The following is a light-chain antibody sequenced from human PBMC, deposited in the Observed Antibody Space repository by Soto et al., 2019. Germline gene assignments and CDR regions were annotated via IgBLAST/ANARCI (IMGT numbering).Light chain of an antibody. J-gene: IGKJ1*01. Sequence: IQMTQSPSSVSASVGAGVTITCRASQGISSWLAWYQQRPGKAPKLLIYAASSLQSGVPSRFSGSGSGTEFTLTISGLQPDDFATYYCQHYNTYSTWTFGQGTKVDIK. V-gene: IGKV1D-16*01. CDR2: AAS. CDR3: QHYNTYSTWT. CDR1: QGISSW.